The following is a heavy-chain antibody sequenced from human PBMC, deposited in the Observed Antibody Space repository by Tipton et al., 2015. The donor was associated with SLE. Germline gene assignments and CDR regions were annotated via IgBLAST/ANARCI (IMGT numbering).Heavy chain of an antibody. CDR2: IYSGGST. Sequence: QLVQSGGGLVQPGRSLRLSCAASGFTVSSNYMSWVRQAPGKGLEWVSVIYSGGSTYYADSVKGRFTISRDNSKNTLYLQMNSLRAEDTAVYYCARDQLKDFLDIWGQGTMVTVSS. CDR3: ARDQLKDFLDI. CDR1: GFTVSSNY. V-gene: IGHV3-53*01. D-gene: IGHD3-3*01. J-gene: IGHJ3*02.